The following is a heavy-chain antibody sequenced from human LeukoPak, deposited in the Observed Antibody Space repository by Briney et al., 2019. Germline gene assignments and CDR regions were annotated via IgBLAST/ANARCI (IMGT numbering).Heavy chain of an antibody. V-gene: IGHV4-59*01. J-gene: IGHJ4*02. CDR3: ARRPRNDILTGTPFDY. CDR2: IYYSGST. Sequence: PSETLSLTCTVSGGPISSYYWSWIRQPPGKGLEWIGYIYYSGSTDSNPSLKSRVTISVDTSKNQFSLKLRSVTAADTAVYYCARRPRNDILTGTPFDYWGQGILVTVSS. D-gene: IGHD3-9*01. CDR1: GGPISSYY.